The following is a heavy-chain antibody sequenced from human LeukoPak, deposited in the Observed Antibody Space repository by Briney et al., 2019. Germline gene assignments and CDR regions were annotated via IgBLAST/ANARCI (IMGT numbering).Heavy chain of an antibody. CDR3: ARGRNPAGLGDWDVSYYMDV. CDR2: INPSGGST. D-gene: IGHD2-21*02. Sequence: GASVKVSCKASGYTFTSYYMHWVRQAPGQGLEWMGIINPSGGSTSYAQKFQGRVTMTRDMSTSTVYMELSSLRSEDTAVYYCARGRNPAGLGDWDVSYYMDVWGKGTTVTISS. V-gene: IGHV1-46*01. J-gene: IGHJ6*03. CDR1: GYTFTSYY.